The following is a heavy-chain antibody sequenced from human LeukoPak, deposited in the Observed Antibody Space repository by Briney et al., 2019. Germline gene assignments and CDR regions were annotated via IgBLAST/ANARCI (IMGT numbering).Heavy chain of an antibody. V-gene: IGHV1-8*01. D-gene: IGHD6-13*01. J-gene: IGHJ4*02. Sequence: ASVKVSCKASGYTFTSYDINWVRQATGQGLEWMGWMNPNSGNTGYAQKFQGRVTMTRNTSISTAYMEVSNLRSEDTAVCYCARRAAGVDYWGQGTLVTVSS. CDR3: ARRAAGVDY. CDR1: GYTFTSYD. CDR2: MNPNSGNT.